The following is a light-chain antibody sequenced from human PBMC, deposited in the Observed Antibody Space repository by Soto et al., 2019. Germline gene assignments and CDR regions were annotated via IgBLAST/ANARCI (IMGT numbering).Light chain of an antibody. J-gene: IGLJ1*01. Sequence: QSVLTQPASVSGSPGQSITISCTGTSSDVGGYNYVSWYQQHPGKAPKLMNYDVSNRPSGVSNRFSCSKSGNTASLTISGLQAEDEADYYCSSYTSSSTYVFGTGTKVTVL. CDR2: DVS. V-gene: IGLV2-14*01. CDR3: SSYTSSSTYV. CDR1: SSDVGGYNY.